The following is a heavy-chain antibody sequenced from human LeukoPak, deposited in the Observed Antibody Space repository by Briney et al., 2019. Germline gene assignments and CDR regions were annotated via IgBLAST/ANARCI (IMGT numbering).Heavy chain of an antibody. CDR1: GGSFSGYY. V-gene: IGHV4-34*01. CDR2: INHSGST. Sequence: SETLSLTCAVYGGSFSGYYWSWIRQPPGKGLDWIGEINHSGSTNYNPSLKSRVTISVDTSKNQFSLKLSSVTAADTAVHYCARPGDCSSTSCSGYKDVWGKGTTVTVSS. CDR3: ARPGDCSSTSCSGYKDV. J-gene: IGHJ6*03. D-gene: IGHD2-2*01.